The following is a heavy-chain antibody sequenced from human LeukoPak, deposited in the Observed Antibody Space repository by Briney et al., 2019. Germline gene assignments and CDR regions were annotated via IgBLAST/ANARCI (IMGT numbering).Heavy chain of an antibody. V-gene: IGHV4-59*12. CDR1: GGSISSYY. CDR2: IYYSGST. D-gene: IGHD6-13*01. J-gene: IGHJ4*02. CDR3: ARGRWGIAAAGSFDY. Sequence: SETLSLTCTVSGGSISSYYWSWIRQPPGKGLEWIGYIYYSGSTNYNPSLKSRVTISVDTSKNQFSLKLSSVTAADTAVYYCARGRWGIAAAGSFDYWGQGTLVTVSS.